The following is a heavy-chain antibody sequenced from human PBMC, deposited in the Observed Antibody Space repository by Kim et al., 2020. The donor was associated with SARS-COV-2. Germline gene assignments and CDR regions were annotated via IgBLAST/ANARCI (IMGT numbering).Heavy chain of an antibody. D-gene: IGHD3-22*01. CDR2: ISSNSCHT. Sequence: ASVKVSCKASGYSFSNYGLVWVRQAPGQGLEWMGWISSNSCHTKYAQNVQGRVTLTTDTSTNTGYMALSSLRSDETAVYYCAPYYDSNSYRGQWDWGQGTPVPVSS. CDR1: GYSFSNYG. CDR3: APYYDSNSYRGQWD. J-gene: IGHJ4*01. V-gene: IGHV1-18*01.